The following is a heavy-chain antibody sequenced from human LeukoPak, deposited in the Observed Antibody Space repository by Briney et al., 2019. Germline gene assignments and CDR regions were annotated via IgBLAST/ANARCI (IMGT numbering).Heavy chain of an antibody. D-gene: IGHD2-2*01. CDR1: GGSFNNYY. V-gene: IGHV4-34*01. CDR3: ARGDFSSTICYSPMDV. CDR2: VNHSGST. Sequence: PSETLSLTCAVYGGSFNNYYWSWIRQPPGKALEWIGEVNHSGSTKYNESLKSRVTMSVDTSKNQFSLKLTSVTAADTALYYCARGDFSSTICYSPMDVWGKGTTVTVSS. J-gene: IGHJ6*03.